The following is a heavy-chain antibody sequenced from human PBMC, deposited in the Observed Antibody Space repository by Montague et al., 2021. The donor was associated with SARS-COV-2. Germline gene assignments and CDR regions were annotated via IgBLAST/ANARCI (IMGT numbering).Heavy chain of an antibody. D-gene: IGHD2-21*02. CDR2: NYLHGNA. V-gene: IGHV4-38-2*02. J-gene: IGHJ4*02. CDR1: GYFIATGYY. CDR3: ARGRVTRAGFDY. Sequence: SETLSLTCSASGYFIATGYYWSWIRQSPGKGLEWIGSNYLHGNAYYNPSLNSRVTISLDTSNNQFSLRLTSVTTSDTAVYYCARGRVTRAGFDYWGQGIRVIVSS.